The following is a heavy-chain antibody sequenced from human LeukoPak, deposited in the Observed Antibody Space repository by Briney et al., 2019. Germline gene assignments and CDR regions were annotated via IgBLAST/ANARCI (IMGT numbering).Heavy chain of an antibody. Sequence: GGSLRPSCAASGFTVSSNYMSWVRQAPGKGLEWVSVIYIGGSTYYADSVKGRFTISIDNSKNTLYLQMNSLRAEDTAVYYCARDRREYSGNYFDYWGQGTLVTVSS. D-gene: IGHD1-26*01. J-gene: IGHJ4*02. CDR2: IYIGGST. CDR1: GFTVSSNY. V-gene: IGHV3-53*01. CDR3: ARDRREYSGNYFDY.